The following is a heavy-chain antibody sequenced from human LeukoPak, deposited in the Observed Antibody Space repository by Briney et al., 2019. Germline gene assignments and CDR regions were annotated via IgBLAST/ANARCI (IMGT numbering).Heavy chain of an antibody. V-gene: IGHV1-69*05. Sequence: ASVKVSCKASGGTFISYAISWVRQAPGQGLEWMGRIIPIFGTANYAQKFQGRVTITTDEATSTAYMDLRSLRSEDKAVYYCARTRTKGGFYYYYMDVWGKGTTVTVSS. D-gene: IGHD1-26*01. CDR2: IIPIFGTA. CDR1: GGTFISYA. J-gene: IGHJ6*03. CDR3: ARTRTKGGFYYYYMDV.